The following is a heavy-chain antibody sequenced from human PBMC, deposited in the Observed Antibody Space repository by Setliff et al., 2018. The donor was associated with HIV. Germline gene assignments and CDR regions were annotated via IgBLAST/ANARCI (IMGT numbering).Heavy chain of an antibody. CDR3: ARYNSYWHTFDF. CDR1: GFTFSNYA. J-gene: IGHJ4*02. D-gene: IGHD6-6*01. CDR2: IWYDASNQ. V-gene: IGHV3-33*01. Sequence: PGESLKISCAPSGFTFSNYAMHWVRQAPGKGLEWVAVIWYDASNQNYADSVKGRLTVSRDNSNNTLYLHMKSLTPEDTAVYHCARYNSYWHTFDFWGQGTPVTVSS.